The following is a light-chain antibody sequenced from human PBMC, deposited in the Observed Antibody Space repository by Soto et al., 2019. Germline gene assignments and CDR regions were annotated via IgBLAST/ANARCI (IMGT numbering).Light chain of an antibody. Sequence: EIVMTQSPATLSVSPGDRATLSCRASQSVTSNLAWYQQKPGQAPRLLIYGASTRATGIPARFSGSGSGTEFTLTISSLQSEDFAVYYCQQYGSSPYTFGLGTKLEIK. CDR1: QSVTSN. CDR2: GAS. V-gene: IGKV3-15*01. CDR3: QQYGSSPYT. J-gene: IGKJ2*01.